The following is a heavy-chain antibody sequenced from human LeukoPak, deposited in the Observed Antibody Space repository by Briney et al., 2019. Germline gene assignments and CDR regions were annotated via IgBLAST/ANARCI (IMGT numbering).Heavy chain of an antibody. V-gene: IGHV3-74*01. CDR3: AKVMMVRGVTHFDY. CDR2: INTDGSTT. CDR1: GFTFSNQW. Sequence: GGSLRLSCAASGFTFSNQWMHWVRQVPGKGLEWVSGINTDGSTTIYADSVKGRFTISRDNSKNTLYLQMNSLRAEDTAVYYCAKVMMVRGVTHFDYWDQGTLVTVSS. D-gene: IGHD3-10*01. J-gene: IGHJ4*02.